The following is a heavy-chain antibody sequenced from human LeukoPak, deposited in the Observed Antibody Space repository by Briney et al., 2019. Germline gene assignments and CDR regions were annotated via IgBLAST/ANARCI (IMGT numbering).Heavy chain of an antibody. V-gene: IGHV2-5*01. J-gene: IGHJ1*01. CDR3: AHRGVVREKYFPH. D-gene: IGHD3-10*01. CDR2: IYWNGNK. Sequence: SVPTLVKPTQTLTLTCTCSGFSLSRNTVGVGWIRQPPGRALEWLASIYWNGNKRYIQCLRDRVTITKDTPKNQVVLTMPNMAPVDTATHYCAHRGVVREKYFPHWGQGTLVTVS. CDR1: GFSLSRNTVG.